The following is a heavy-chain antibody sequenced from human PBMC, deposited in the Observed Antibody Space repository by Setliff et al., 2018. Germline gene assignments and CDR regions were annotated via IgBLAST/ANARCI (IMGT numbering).Heavy chain of an antibody. CDR2: IIPILGIA. J-gene: IGHJ4*02. CDR1: GGTFSSYA. CDR3: ARGQATSGLGDY. V-gene: IGHV1-69*10. Sequence: GASVKVSCKASGGTFSSYAISWVRQAPGQGLEWMGGIIPILGIANYAQKFQGRVTITADKSTSTAYMELCSLRSEDTAVYYCARGQATSGLGDYWGQGTLVTVSS. D-gene: IGHD1-26*01.